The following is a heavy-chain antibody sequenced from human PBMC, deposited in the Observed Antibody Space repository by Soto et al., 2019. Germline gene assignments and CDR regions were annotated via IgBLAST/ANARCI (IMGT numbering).Heavy chain of an antibody. J-gene: IGHJ4*02. Sequence: QVQLVQSGAEEKKPGASVKVSCKASGYTFTSYAMHWVRQAPGQRLEWMGWSNAGNGNTKYSQKTQGRVTITRDTSASTAYMELSSLRSEDTAVDYCARGSGYYYWDDYWGQGTLVTVSS. D-gene: IGHD3-22*01. V-gene: IGHV1-3*05. CDR1: GYTFTSYA. CDR3: ARGSGYYYWDDY. CDR2: SNAGNGNT.